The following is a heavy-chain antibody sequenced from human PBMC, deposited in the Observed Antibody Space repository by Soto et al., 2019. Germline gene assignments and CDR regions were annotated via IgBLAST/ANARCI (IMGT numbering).Heavy chain of an antibody. D-gene: IGHD2-15*01. CDR1: GGSISSSSYY. CDR2: IYYSGST. Sequence: SETLSLTCTVAGGSISSSSYYWGWIRQPTGKGQEWIGSIYYSGSTYYNPSLKKRVTISVDTSKNQFSLKLSSVTAAVTVVYYCAHSGPAGPHDAFDIWGQGTMVTVSS. V-gene: IGHV4-39*01. J-gene: IGHJ3*02. CDR3: AHSGPAGPHDAFDI.